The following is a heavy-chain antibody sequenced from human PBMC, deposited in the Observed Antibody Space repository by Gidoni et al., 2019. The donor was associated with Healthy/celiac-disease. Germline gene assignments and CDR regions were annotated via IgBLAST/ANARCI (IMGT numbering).Heavy chain of an antibody. J-gene: IGHJ4*02. Sequence: EVQLLESGGGLVQPGGSLSLSCAASGFTFSSYAMSWVRQAPGKGLEWVSAISGSGGSTYYADSVKGRFTISRDNSKNTLYLQMNSLRAEDTAVYYCAKLGYSSGWYPYYFDYWGQGTLVTVSS. CDR1: GFTFSSYA. V-gene: IGHV3-23*01. D-gene: IGHD6-19*01. CDR3: AKLGYSSGWYPYYFDY. CDR2: ISGSGGST.